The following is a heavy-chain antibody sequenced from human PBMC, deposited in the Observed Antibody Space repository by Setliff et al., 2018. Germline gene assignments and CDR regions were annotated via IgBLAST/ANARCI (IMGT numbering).Heavy chain of an antibody. CDR1: GYTFTSYA. Sequence: ASVKVSCKASGYTFTSYAMHWVRQAPGQRLEWMGWINAGNGNTKYSQKFQGRVTITRDSSASTAYMELSSLRSDDTAVYYCARARSTSLVFVNWFDPWGQGTLVTVSS. D-gene: IGHD2-2*01. CDR3: ARARSTSLVFVNWFDP. V-gene: IGHV1-3*01. CDR2: INAGNGNT. J-gene: IGHJ5*02.